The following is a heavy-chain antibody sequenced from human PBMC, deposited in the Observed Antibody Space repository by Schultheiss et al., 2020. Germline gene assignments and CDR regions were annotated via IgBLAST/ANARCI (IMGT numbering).Heavy chain of an antibody. V-gene: IGHV4-31*03. D-gene: IGHD5-18*01. CDR1: GGSISSVDYY. CDR3: ASRGYSSGGDYFDY. CDR2: INHSGST. J-gene: IGHJ4*02. Sequence: SQTLSLTCSVSGGSISSVDYYWSWIRQPPGKGLEWIGEINHSGSTNYNPSLKSRVTISVDTSKNQFSLKLSSVTAADTAVYYCASRGYSSGGDYFDYWGQGTLVTVSS.